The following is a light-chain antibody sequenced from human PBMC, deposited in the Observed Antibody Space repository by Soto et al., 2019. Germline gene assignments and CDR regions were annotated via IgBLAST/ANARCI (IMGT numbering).Light chain of an antibody. J-gene: IGLJ1*01. CDR2: EVN. CDR3: SSYTTSNTYV. V-gene: IGLV2-18*02. CDR1: SSDVGAYNR. Sequence: QSVLAQPPSVSASPGQSVTIPCTATSSDVGAYNRVSWYQQYPGTPPKLMISEVNNRPSGVPDRFSGSKSGNTASLTVSGLQAEDEADYYCSSYTTSNTYVFGTGTKVTVL.